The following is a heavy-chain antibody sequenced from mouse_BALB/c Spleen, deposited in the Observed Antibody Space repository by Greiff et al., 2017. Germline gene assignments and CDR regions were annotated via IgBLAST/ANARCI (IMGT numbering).Heavy chain of an antibody. CDR3: ARREGYAMDY. CDR2: ISYDGSN. CDR1: GYSITSGYY. J-gene: IGHJ4*01. Sequence: VQLKESGPGLVKPSQSLSLTCSVTGYSITSGYYWNWIRQFPGNKLEWMGYISYDGSNNYNPSLKNRISITRDTSKNQFFLKLNSVTTEDTATYYCARREGYAMDYWGQGTSVTVSS. V-gene: IGHV3-6*02.